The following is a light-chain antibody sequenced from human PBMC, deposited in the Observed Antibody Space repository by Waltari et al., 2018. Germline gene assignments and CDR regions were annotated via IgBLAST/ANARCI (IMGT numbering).Light chain of an antibody. Sequence: DIQITQSQSSLSASVGDSVTISCRASQGVSVYLNWYQQKPGKAPNLLIYTVSNLHSGVPSRFSGSGSGTDFTLTISSLQPEDFATYYCQQTYNSPWTFGQGTKVEIK. J-gene: IGKJ1*01. V-gene: IGKV1-39*01. CDR2: TVS. CDR3: QQTYNSPWT. CDR1: QGVSVY.